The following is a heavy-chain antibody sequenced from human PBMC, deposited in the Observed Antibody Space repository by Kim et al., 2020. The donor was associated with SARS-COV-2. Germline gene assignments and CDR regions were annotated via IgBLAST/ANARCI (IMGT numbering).Heavy chain of an antibody. J-gene: IGHJ4*02. CDR2: ISGSGGST. D-gene: IGHD3-10*01. CDR1: GFTFSSHA. V-gene: IGHV3-23*01. CDR3: AKITMVRCFDY. Sequence: GGSLRLSCAASGFTFSSHAMSWVRQAPGKGLEWVSAISGSGGSTYYADSVKGRFTISRDNSKNTLYLQMNSLRAADTAVYYCAKITMVRCFDYWGQGTLVTVSS.